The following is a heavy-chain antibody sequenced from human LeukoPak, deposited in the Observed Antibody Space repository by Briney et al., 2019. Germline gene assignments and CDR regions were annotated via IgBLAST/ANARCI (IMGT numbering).Heavy chain of an antibody. J-gene: IGHJ5*02. V-gene: IGHV1-69*13. CDR1: GGTFSSYA. Sequence: SVKASCKASGGTFSSYAISWVRQAPGQGLEWMGGIIPIFGTANYAQKFQGRVTITADESTSTAYMELSSLRSEDTAVYYCARTEYYDFWSGLSWFDPWGQGTLVTVSS. CDR2: IIPIFGTA. CDR3: ARTEYYDFWSGLSWFDP. D-gene: IGHD3-3*01.